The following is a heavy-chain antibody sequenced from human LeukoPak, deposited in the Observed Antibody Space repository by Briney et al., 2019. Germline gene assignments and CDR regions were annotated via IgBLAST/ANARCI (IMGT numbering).Heavy chain of an antibody. J-gene: IGHJ4*02. D-gene: IGHD1-7*01. CDR3: AKDRELLGWKYYFDY. Sequence: GRSLRLSCAASGFTFDDYAMHWVRQAPGKGLEWVSGISWNGGSIGYADSVKGRFTISRDNAKNSLYLQMNSLRAEDTALYYCAKDRELLGWKYYFDYWGQGTLVTVSS. V-gene: IGHV3-9*01. CDR1: GFTFDDYA. CDR2: ISWNGGSI.